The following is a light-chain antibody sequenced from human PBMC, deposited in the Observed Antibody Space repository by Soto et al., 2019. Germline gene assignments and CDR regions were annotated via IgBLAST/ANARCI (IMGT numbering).Light chain of an antibody. CDR2: EVS. J-gene: IGKJ5*01. Sequence: IQLTQFPSSLSASVGDRVTITCRASQVVSSQLAWHQQKPGKAPKLLIYEVSTLQSGVPSRFSGSGSGTDFTLTISSLQPEDFATYYCQHLNGYPITFGQGTRLEIK. CDR3: QHLNGYPIT. CDR1: QVVSSQ. V-gene: IGKV1-9*01.